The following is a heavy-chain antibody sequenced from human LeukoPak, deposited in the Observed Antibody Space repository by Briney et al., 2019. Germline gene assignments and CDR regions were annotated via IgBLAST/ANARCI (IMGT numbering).Heavy chain of an antibody. Sequence: SETLSLTCTVSSGSISRYCWSWMRQPPGEGLEWIGYIYYSGRTNYNPSRKSRVTISVDTSKNQYSLKLSSVTAADTAVYYCARAGYDSSGYYRLFDYWGQGTLVTVSS. V-gene: IGHV4-59*01. CDR1: SGSISRYC. J-gene: IGHJ4*02. CDR2: IYYSGRT. D-gene: IGHD3-22*01. CDR3: ARAGYDSSGYYRLFDY.